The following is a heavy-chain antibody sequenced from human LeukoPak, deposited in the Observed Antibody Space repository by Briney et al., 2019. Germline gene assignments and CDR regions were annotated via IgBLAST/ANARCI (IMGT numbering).Heavy chain of an antibody. D-gene: IGHD3-22*01. V-gene: IGHV3-49*03. CDR3: TEEAYYYDSSGYYP. CDR2: IRSKAYGGTT. J-gene: IGHJ5*02. CDR1: GFTFGDYA. Sequence: GGSLRLSCTASGFTFGDYAMSWFRQAPGKGLEWVGFIRSKAYGGTTEYAASVKGRFTISRDDSKSIAYLQMNSLKTEDTAVYYCTEEAYYYDSSGYYPWGQGTLVTVSS.